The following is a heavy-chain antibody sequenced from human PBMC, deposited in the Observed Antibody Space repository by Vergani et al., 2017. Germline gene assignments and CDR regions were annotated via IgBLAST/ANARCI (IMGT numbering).Heavy chain of an antibody. CDR1: GYSIRNGYY. V-gene: IGHV4-38-2*01. CDR2: IYHSGST. CDR3: TRRPQGGASGPPSVPT. J-gene: IGHJ4*02. D-gene: IGHD5-12*01. Sequence: QVQLQESGPGLVEPSETLSLTCAVSGYSIRNGYYWGWIRQPPGKGLEWIGSIYHSGSTHYNPSLKSRVTISVDTSKNDFSLKVTSVTAADTAVYYCTRRPQGGASGPPSVPTWGQGISVIVSS.